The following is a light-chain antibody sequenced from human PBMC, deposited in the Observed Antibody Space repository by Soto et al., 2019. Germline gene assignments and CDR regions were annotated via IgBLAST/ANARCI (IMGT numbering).Light chain of an antibody. J-gene: IGKJ1*01. CDR3: QQSYTIPGT. CDR2: GAS. V-gene: IGKV1-39*01. CDR1: QAINKY. Sequence: DIQMTQSPSSLPASVGDSVTITCRASQAINKYLNWYQYKAGQAPKLLIYGASSLYKGVSARFRGSGTGTFFTLTINSLQPEDFATYYCQQSYTIPGTFGRGTTVEIK.